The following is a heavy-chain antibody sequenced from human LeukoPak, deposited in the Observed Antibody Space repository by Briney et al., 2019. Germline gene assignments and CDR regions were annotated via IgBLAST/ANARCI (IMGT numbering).Heavy chain of an antibody. Sequence: GGSLRLSCAASGFTFSTYSMNWVRQAPGKGLEWVSSISSSSSYIYYADSVKGRFTISRDNAKNSLYLQMNSLRAEDTAVYYCASGPDIVVVPAGPDLGYWGQGTLVTVSS. CDR3: ASGPDIVVVPAGPDLGY. CDR1: GFTFSTYS. J-gene: IGHJ4*02. V-gene: IGHV3-21*01. CDR2: ISSSSSYI. D-gene: IGHD2-2*01.